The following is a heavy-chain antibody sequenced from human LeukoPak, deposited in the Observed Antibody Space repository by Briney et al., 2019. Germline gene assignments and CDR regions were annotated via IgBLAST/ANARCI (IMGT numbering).Heavy chain of an antibody. Sequence: SETLSLTCTVSGGSISSYYWSWIRQPPGKGLEWIGYIHYSGSTNYNPSLKSRVTISVDTSKNQFSLKLSSVTAADTAVYYCARTPERWLQFFDYWGQGTLVTVSS. J-gene: IGHJ4*02. CDR1: GGSISSYY. CDR3: ARTPERWLQFFDY. CDR2: IHYSGST. V-gene: IGHV4-59*08. D-gene: IGHD5-24*01.